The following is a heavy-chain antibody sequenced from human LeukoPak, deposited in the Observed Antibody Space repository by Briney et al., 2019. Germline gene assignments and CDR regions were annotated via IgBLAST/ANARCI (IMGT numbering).Heavy chain of an antibody. CDR1: GYTFTDYY. CDR3: ATQSSGSYYRY. D-gene: IGHD1-26*01. Sequence: GASVKVSCKASGYTFTDYYMHWVRQAPGQGLEWMGWINPNSGDTNYAQEFQGRVTLTRDTSISTAYMELSRLRSDDTAVYYCATQSSGSYYRYWGQGTLVTVSS. V-gene: IGHV1-2*02. J-gene: IGHJ4*02. CDR2: INPNSGDT.